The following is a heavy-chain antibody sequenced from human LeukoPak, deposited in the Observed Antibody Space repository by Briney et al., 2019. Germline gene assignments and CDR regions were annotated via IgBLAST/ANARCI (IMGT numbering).Heavy chain of an antibody. J-gene: IGHJ3*01. D-gene: IGHD3-10*01. CDR3: ARGPDPVVRGPRRAFDL. CDR2: INTDGSST. V-gene: IGHV3-74*01. Sequence: GGSLRLSCAASGFTFSSYWMHWVRQAPGKGLVWVSRINTDGSSTSYADSVKGRFTISRDNAKNSLYLQMNSLRVDDTALYYCARGPDPVVRGPRRAFDLWGQGTRVTVSS. CDR1: GFTFSSYW.